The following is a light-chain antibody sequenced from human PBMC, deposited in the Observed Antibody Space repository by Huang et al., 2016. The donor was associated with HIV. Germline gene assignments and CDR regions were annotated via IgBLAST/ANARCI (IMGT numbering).Light chain of an antibody. CDR2: GAS. J-gene: IGKJ1*01. V-gene: IGKV3-15*01. Sequence: EIVMTQSPATLSVSPGERATLSCRVSQIVSSNLAWYQQKPGKTPRILIYGASTMATGIPARFSGSGSGTEFTLTISSLQSEDFAVYYCQQYNNWPRTFGQGTKVEIK. CDR3: QQYNNWPRT. CDR1: QIVSSN.